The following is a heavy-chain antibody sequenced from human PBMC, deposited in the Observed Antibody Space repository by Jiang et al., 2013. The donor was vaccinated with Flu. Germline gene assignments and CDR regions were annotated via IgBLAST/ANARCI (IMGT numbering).Heavy chain of an antibody. Sequence: GSGLVKPSETLSLTCTVSGGSISAYYWSWIRQSPGKGLEWMGYVHGSGSTNYNPSLKSRVIMSVDTSKNQFYLDLMSVTAADTAVYYCAKYLRDGYNYCIDPWGQGTLVTVSS. CDR1: GGSISAYY. V-gene: IGHV4-4*09. CDR2: VHGSGST. D-gene: IGHD5-24*01. CDR3: AKYLRDGYNYCIDP. J-gene: IGHJ5*02.